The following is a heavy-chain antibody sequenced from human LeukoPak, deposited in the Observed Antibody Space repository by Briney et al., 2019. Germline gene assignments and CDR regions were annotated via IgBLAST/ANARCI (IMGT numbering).Heavy chain of an antibody. CDR1: GFTFSSYA. J-gene: IGHJ4*02. CDR3: ARDPPLTSGGSDYNDY. V-gene: IGHV3-48*01. D-gene: IGHD2-15*01. CDR2: ISSSSSTI. Sequence: GGSLRLSCAASGFTFSSYAMSWVRQAPGKGLEWVSYISSSSSTIYYADSVKGRFTISRDNAKNSLYLQMNSLRAEDTAVYYCARDPPLTSGGSDYNDYWGQGTLVTVSS.